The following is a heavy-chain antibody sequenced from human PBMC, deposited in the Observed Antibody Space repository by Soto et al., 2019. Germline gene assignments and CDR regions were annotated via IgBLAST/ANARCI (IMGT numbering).Heavy chain of an antibody. V-gene: IGHV3-74*01. J-gene: IGHJ4*02. CDR3: ARDSSLDY. Sequence: WGSLRLSCAASGFTFNTYWMHWVRQAPGKGLVWVSRINSDGSITDYADSVKGRFTISRDNAKNTLYLQMNSLRAEDAALYYCARDSSLDYWGKGTLVTVSS. CDR1: GFTFNTYW. CDR2: INSDGSIT.